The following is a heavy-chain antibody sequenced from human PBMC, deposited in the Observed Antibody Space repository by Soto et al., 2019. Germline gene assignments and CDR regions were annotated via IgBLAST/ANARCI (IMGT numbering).Heavy chain of an antibody. J-gene: IGHJ4*02. D-gene: IGHD1-26*01. Sequence: ASVKVSCKASGGTFSSYAISWVRQAPGQGLEWMGGIIPIFGTANYAQKFQGRVTITADESTSTAYMELSSLRSEDTAVFYCAGGPASGSYRDYFDYWGQGTLVTVSS. CDR2: IIPIFGTA. V-gene: IGHV1-69*13. CDR1: GGTFSSYA. CDR3: AGGPASGSYRDYFDY.